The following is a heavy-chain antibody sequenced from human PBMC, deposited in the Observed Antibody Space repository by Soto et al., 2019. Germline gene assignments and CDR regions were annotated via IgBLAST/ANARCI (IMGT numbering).Heavy chain of an antibody. Sequence: PGESLKISCKSSGYIFTSHWIAWVRQMPGKGLEWMGIIYPGDSDTTYSPSFQGQVTISTDKSINTTFLQWSGLRGDDTAVYYCARDFVLGAPDYLDYWGQGTLVTVSS. D-gene: IGHD1-26*01. CDR3: ARDFVLGAPDYLDY. CDR2: IYPGDSDT. CDR1: GYIFTSHW. J-gene: IGHJ4*02. V-gene: IGHV5-51*01.